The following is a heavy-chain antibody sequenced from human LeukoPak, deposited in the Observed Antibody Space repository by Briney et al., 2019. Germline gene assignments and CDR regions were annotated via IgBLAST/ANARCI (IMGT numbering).Heavy chain of an antibody. V-gene: IGHV3-23*01. Sequence: PGGSLRLSCAASGFTFSSYAMSWVRQAPGKGLEWVSAISGSGGSTYYADSVKGRFTISRDNSKNTLYLQMNSLRAEDTAVYYCAKPDYGGNYISRVGCDYWGQGTLVTVSS. CDR1: GFTFSSYA. CDR2: ISGSGGST. CDR3: AKPDYGGNYISRVGCDY. D-gene: IGHD4-23*01. J-gene: IGHJ4*02.